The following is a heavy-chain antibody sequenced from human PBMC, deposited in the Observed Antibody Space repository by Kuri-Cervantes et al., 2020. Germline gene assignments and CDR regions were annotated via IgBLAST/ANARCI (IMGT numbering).Heavy chain of an antibody. CDR2: IYTSGST. CDR3: ARSDFWSGYRFDY. D-gene: IGHD3-3*01. CDR1: GGSISSYY. J-gene: IGHJ4*02. Sequence: GSLRLSCTVSGGSISSYYWSWIRQPAGKGLEWIGRIYTSGSTNYNPSLKSRVIMSVDTSKNQFSLKLSSVTAADTAVYYCARSDFWSGYRFDYWGQGTLVTVSS. V-gene: IGHV4-4*07.